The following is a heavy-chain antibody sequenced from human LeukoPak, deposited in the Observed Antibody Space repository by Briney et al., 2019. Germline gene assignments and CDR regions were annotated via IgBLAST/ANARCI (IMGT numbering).Heavy chain of an antibody. V-gene: IGHV3-74*01. D-gene: IGHD5-24*01. CDR1: GFTFSSYW. CDR3: ARDRGVEMATITTPYCYYYMDV. CDR2: INSDGSST. J-gene: IGHJ6*03. Sequence: GGSLRLSCAASGFTFSSYWMHWVRQAPGKGLVWVSRINSDGSSTSYADSVKGRFTISRDNAKNTLYLQMNSLRADDTAVYYCARDRGVEMATITTPYCYYYMDVWGKGTTVTVSS.